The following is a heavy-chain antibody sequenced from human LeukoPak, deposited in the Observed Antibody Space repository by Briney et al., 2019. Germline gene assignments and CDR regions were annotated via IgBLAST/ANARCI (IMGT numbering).Heavy chain of an antibody. CDR2: ISSSGSTI. J-gene: IGHJ5*02. D-gene: IGHD3-9*01. Sequence: GGSLRLSCAASGFTFSDYYMSWIRQAPGKGLEWVSYISSSGSTIYYADSVKGRFTISRDNAKNSLYLQMSSLRAEDTAVYYCARDRLRSRYDILTGYYHWGQGTLVTVSS. V-gene: IGHV3-11*01. CDR1: GFTFSDYY. CDR3: ARDRLRSRYDILTGYYH.